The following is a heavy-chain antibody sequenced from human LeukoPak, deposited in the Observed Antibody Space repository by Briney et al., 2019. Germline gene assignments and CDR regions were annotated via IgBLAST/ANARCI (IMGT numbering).Heavy chain of an antibody. J-gene: IGHJ4*02. CDR2: IWYDGSNK. CDR1: GFTFSSYG. Sequence: GGSLRLSCAASGFTFSSYGMHWVRQAPGKGLEWVAVIWYDGSNKYYADSVKGRFTISRDNSKNTLYLQMNSLRAEYTAVYYCARELRRTQRRLDYWGQGTLVTVSS. D-gene: IGHD1-14*01. CDR3: ARELRRTQRRLDY. V-gene: IGHV3-33*01.